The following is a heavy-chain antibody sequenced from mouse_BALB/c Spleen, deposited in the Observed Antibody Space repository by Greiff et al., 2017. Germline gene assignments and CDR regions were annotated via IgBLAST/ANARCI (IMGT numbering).Heavy chain of an antibody. Sequence: QVHVKQSGAELVRPGVSVKISCKGSGYTFTDYAMHWVKQSHAKSLEWIGVISTYYGDASYNQKFKGKATMTVDKSSSTAYMELARLTSEDSAIYYCAREYGNYYYAMDYWGQGTSVTVSS. CDR3: AREYGNYYYAMDY. CDR2: ISTYYGDA. V-gene: IGHV1S137*01. CDR1: GYTFTDYA. J-gene: IGHJ4*01. D-gene: IGHD2-10*02.